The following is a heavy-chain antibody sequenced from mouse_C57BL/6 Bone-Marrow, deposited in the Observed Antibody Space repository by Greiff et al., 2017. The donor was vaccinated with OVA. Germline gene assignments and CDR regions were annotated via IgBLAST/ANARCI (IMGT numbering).Heavy chain of an antibody. J-gene: IGHJ4*01. V-gene: IGHV6-3*01. CDR2: ISLKSDTYAT. CDR1: GFTFSNYW. D-gene: IGHD2-4*01. Sequence: EVQLKESGGGLVQPGGSMKLSCVASGFTFSNYWMNWVRQSPEKGLEWVAQISLKSDTYATHYAESVKGRFTISRDDSKSSVYMQMNNLRAEDTGIYYCTGLIYYDTLCYAMDYWGQGTSVTVSS. CDR3: TGLIYYDTLCYAMDY.